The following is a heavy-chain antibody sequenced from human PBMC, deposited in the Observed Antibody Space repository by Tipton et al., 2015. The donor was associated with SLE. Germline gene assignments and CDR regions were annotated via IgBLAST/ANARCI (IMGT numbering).Heavy chain of an antibody. J-gene: IGHJ6*02. CDR2: IYYSGST. D-gene: IGHD1-26*01. V-gene: IGHV4-59*01. CDR1: GGSISSYY. Sequence: TLSLTCTVSGGSISSYYWSWIRQPPGKGLEWIGYIYYSGSTNYNPSLKSRVTISVDTSKNQFSLKLSSVTAADTAVYYCARDTLREVYFVRDVWGHGTSVTVSS. CDR3: ARDTLREVYFVRDV.